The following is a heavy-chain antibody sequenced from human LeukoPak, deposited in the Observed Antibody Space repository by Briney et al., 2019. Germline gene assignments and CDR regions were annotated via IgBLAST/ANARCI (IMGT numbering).Heavy chain of an antibody. CDR2: INHSGST. Sequence: SETLSLTCAVYGGSFSGYYWSWVRQPPGKGLEWIGEINHSGSTNYNPSLKSRVTISVDTSKNQFSRKLSSVTAADTAVYYCARAWGPMVRGVIHYFDYWGQGTLVTVSS. D-gene: IGHD3-10*01. J-gene: IGHJ4*02. CDR3: ARAWGPMVRGVIHYFDY. CDR1: GGSFSGYY. V-gene: IGHV4-34*01.